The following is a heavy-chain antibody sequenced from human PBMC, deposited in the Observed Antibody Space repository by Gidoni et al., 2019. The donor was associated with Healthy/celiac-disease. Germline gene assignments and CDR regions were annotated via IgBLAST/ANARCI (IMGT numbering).Heavy chain of an antibody. CDR3: ARAAQQLTENWFDT. V-gene: IGHV1-2*06. CDR2: INPNSGGT. Sequence: QVHLLQSGAAVKTPGASVKFSCQASGYTFTGYYLHWVRQAPGQGLEWMGRINPNSGGTNYAQKFQGRVTMTRDTSISTAYMELSRLRSDDTAVYYCARAAQQLTENWFDTWGQGTLVTVSS. D-gene: IGHD6-13*01. CDR1: GYTFTGYY. J-gene: IGHJ5*02.